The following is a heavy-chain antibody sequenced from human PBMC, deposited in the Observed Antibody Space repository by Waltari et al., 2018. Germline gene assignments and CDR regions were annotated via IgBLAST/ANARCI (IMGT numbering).Heavy chain of an antibody. J-gene: IGHJ4*02. CDR1: GYTFLRYG. Sequence: QVQLVQSGAEVKRPGASVKVSCKTSGYTFLRYGVDWVRQAPGQGLEWMGWSSTSDGHTNYAQKFQGRVTMTTDTSTSTAYMELRDLRSDDTAIYYCARLPGYSSGWYDNWGQGTLVTVSS. D-gene: IGHD6-19*01. CDR2: SSTSDGHT. CDR3: ARLPGYSSGWYDN. V-gene: IGHV1-18*01.